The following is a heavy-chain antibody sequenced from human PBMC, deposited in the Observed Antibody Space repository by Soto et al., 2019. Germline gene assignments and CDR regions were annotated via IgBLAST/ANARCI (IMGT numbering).Heavy chain of an antibody. CDR2: IYPGDSDT. V-gene: IGHV5-51*01. D-gene: IGHD6-13*01. CDR3: ARMMAASGTAFDY. CDR1: GYSFISSW. Sequence: PGESLKISCQASGYSFISSWIGWVRQMPGKGLEWVGIIYPGDSDTRYSPSFQGQVTISADKSTSTAYLQWSSRKASDTATYYCARMMAASGTAFDYWGQGALVTVSS. J-gene: IGHJ4*02.